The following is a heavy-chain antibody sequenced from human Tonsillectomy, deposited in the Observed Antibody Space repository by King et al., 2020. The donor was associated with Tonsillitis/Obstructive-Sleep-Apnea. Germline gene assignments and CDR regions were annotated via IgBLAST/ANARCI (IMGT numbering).Heavy chain of an antibody. CDR2: ISYDGSNK. Sequence: VQLVESGGGVVQPGRSLRLSCAASGFTFSSYVMHWVRQAPGKGLEWVAVISYDGSNKYYADTVQGRFTISRDNSKNTLYMQMNSLRAEDTAVYYCARHEGAWELFSFYFWRQGTLVTVSS. CDR1: GFTFSSYV. J-gene: IGHJ4*02. V-gene: IGHV3-30*01. D-gene: IGHD1-26*01. CDR3: ARHEGAWELFSFYF.